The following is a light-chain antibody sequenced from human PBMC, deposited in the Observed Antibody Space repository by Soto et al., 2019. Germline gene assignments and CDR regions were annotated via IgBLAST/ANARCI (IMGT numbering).Light chain of an antibody. CDR3: QAWDNSVI. V-gene: IGLV3-1*01. Sequence: SYELTQAPSVSVSPGQTASITCSGEKLGDKYASWYQQKPGQSPVLVIYQDTKRPSGIPERFSGSNSGNTATLTISGTQAMDEADYYCQAWDNSVIFGGGTKLTVL. CDR2: QDT. J-gene: IGLJ2*01. CDR1: KLGDKY.